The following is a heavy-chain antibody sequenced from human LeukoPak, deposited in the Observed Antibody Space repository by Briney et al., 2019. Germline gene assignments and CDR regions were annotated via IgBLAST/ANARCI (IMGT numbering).Heavy chain of an antibody. CDR3: ATIQRDHAFDI. V-gene: IGHV4-34*01. D-gene: IGHD6-25*01. CDR1: GGSFSGYY. J-gene: IGHJ3*02. Sequence: SETLSLTCAVCGGSFSGYYWSWIRQPPGKGLEWIGEINQSGSTNYNPSLKSRVTISVDTSKNQFSLKLNSMTAADTAVYYCATIQRDHAFDIWGQGTVVTVSS. CDR2: INQSGST.